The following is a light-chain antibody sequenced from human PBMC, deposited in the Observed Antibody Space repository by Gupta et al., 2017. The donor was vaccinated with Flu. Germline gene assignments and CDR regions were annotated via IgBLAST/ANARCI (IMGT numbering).Light chain of an antibody. Sequence: RVPLSCSGSGSNIERDFVSSYQHVPGTPPKLLIPRNNQRPSGVPDRFSASKSGTSASLAISGLRSEDEADYYCTVWDDSLSGYVFGTGTKVTVL. V-gene: IGLV1-47*01. J-gene: IGLJ1*01. CDR1: GSNIERDF. CDR2: RNN. CDR3: TVWDDSLSGYV.